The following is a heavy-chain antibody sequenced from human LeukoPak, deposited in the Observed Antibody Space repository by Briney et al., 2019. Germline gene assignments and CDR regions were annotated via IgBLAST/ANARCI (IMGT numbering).Heavy chain of an antibody. V-gene: IGHV1-69*13. D-gene: IGHD2-15*01. CDR2: IIPIFGTA. CDR1: GGTFSSYA. CDR3: ARDRGYCSGGSCQSLFDY. Sequence: SVKVSCKASGGTFSSYAISWVRQAPGQGLEWMGGIIPIFGTANYAQKFQGRVTITADESTSTAYMELSSLGSEDTAVYYCARDRGYCSGGSCQSLFDYWGQGTLVTVSS. J-gene: IGHJ4*02.